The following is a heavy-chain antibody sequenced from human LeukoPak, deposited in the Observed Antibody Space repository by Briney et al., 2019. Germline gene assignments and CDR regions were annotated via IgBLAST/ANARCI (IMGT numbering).Heavy chain of an antibody. V-gene: IGHV1-2*02. CDR3: ARDTCTGGVCYKVFDY. Sequence: ASVKVSCKASGYTFTGYYMHWVRQAPGQGLEWMGWINPNSGGTNYAQKLQGRVTMTRDTSISTAYMELSRLRSDDTAVYYCARDTCTGGVCYKVFDYWGQGTLVTVSS. CDR1: GYTFTGYY. J-gene: IGHJ4*02. D-gene: IGHD2-8*02. CDR2: INPNSGGT.